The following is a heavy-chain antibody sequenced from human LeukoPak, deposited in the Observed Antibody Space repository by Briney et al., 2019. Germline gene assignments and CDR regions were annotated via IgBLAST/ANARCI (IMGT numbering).Heavy chain of an antibody. CDR1: GFTFTSYA. CDR2: ISNSGAAT. D-gene: IGHD6-13*01. Sequence: PGGSLRLSCAASGFTFTSYAMNWVRQAPDKGLEWISTISNSGAATYYADSVKGRFTISRDNSKNTLYLQMNSLRAEDTAVYYCARVGRAITAAGFGAFDIWGQRTMVIVSS. V-gene: IGHV3-23*01. J-gene: IGHJ3*02. CDR3: ARVGRAITAAGFGAFDI.